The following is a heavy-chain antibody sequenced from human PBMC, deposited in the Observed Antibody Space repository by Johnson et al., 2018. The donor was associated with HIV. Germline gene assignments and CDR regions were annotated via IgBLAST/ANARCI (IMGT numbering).Heavy chain of an antibody. Sequence: QVQLMESGGGVVQPGGSLRLSCAASRFTFSSYGMHWVRQAPGKGLEWVTFIRYDGSEKYFADSVKGRFTISRDNSKNTLYLQMSSLRLEDTALYYCAKDSRSRMGFPGFEIWGQGTMVTVSS. CDR3: AKDSRSRMGFPGFEI. J-gene: IGHJ3*02. V-gene: IGHV3-30*02. D-gene: IGHD2-15*01. CDR2: IRYDGSEK. CDR1: RFTFSSYG.